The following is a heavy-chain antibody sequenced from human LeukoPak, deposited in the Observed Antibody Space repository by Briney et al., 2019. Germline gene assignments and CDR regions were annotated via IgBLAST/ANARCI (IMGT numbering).Heavy chain of an antibody. CDR3: ARGLYDYVWGSYPAYFDY. CDR2: INHSGST. CDR1: GGSFSGYY. V-gene: IGHV4-34*01. J-gene: IGHJ4*02. D-gene: IGHD3-16*01. Sequence: SETLSLTCAVYGGSFSGYYWSWIRQPPGKGLDWIGEINHSGSTNYNPSLKSRVTISVDTSKNQFSLKLSSVTAADTAVYYCARGLYDYVWGSYPAYFDYWGQGTLVTVSS.